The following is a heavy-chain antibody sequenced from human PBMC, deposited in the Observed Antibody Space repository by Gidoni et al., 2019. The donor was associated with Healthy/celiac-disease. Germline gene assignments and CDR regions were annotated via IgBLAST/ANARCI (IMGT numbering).Heavy chain of an antibody. V-gene: IGHV4-39*01. CDR2: IYYSGST. J-gene: IGHJ4*02. D-gene: IGHD1-26*01. CDR1: GGSISSSSYY. Sequence: QLQLQESGPGLVKPSETLSLTCTVSGGSISSSSYYWGWIRQPPGKGLEWLVSIYYSGSTYYNPSLKSRVTISVDTSKNQFSLKLSSVTAADTAVYYCARHTELFKYWGQGTLVTVSS. CDR3: ARHTELFKY.